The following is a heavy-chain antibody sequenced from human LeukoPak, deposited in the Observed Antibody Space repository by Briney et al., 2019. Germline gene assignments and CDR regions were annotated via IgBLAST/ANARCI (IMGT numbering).Heavy chain of an antibody. J-gene: IGHJ4*02. CDR2: IYPGDSDT. V-gene: IGHV5-51*01. CDR3: ARSRVSDWLGGY. CDR1: GYIFPSNW. D-gene: IGHD3-9*01. Sequence: GESLKISCKGSGYIFPSNWIGWVRQMPGKGLEWMGIIYPGDSDTRYSPSFQGQVTISADKSTRTAYLEWSSLKASDTAIYYCARSRVSDWLGGYWGQGTLVTVSS.